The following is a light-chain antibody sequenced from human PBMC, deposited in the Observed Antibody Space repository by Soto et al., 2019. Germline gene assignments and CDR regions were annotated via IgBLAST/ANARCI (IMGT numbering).Light chain of an antibody. CDR2: AAS. Sequence: DIQMTQSPSSLSASVGDTVTITCRASQGISNYLAWYQQKPGPVPNLLIYAASTLQSGVPSRFSGSGSGTDFTLTISSLRPEDVATYYCQKYNNAPRTSGQGTKVEI. CDR1: QGISNY. CDR3: QKYNNAPRT. J-gene: IGKJ1*01. V-gene: IGKV1-27*01.